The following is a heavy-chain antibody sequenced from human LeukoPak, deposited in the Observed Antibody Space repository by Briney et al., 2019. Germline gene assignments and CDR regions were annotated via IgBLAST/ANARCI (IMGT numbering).Heavy chain of an antibody. V-gene: IGHV4-59*01. CDR3: ARNHYDILTGYSPFDY. CDR2: IYYSGST. Sequence: SETLSLTCTVSGGSISSYYWSWIRQPPRKGLEWIGYIYYSGSTNYNPSLKSRVTISVDTSKNQFSLKLSSVTAADTAVYYCARNHYDILTGYSPFDYWGQGTLVTVSS. CDR1: GGSISSYY. J-gene: IGHJ4*02. D-gene: IGHD3-9*01.